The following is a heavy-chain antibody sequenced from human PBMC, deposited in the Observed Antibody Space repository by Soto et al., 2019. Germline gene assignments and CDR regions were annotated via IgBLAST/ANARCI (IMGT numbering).Heavy chain of an antibody. CDR1: GGSISSYA. CDR2: IYYGCNT. D-gene: IGHD2-21*01. Sequence: QVQLQESGPGLVEPSEILSLTCTVSGGSISSYAWSWVRQSPGKGLEWIGNIYYGCNTDYNPSLKSRGTFYVDFAMSEFTLNVSAVTAADTVFYFCARVSGGGGILSTSMRKPFYYYMDVWGKGTAVTVSS. V-gene: IGHV4-59*13. CDR3: ARVSGGGGILSTSMRKPFYYYMDV. J-gene: IGHJ6*03.